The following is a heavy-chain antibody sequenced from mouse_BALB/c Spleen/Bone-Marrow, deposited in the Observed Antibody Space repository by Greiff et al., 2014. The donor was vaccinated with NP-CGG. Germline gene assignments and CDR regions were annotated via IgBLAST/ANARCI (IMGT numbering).Heavy chain of an antibody. CDR1: GFTFTDYY. Sequence: EVKLVESGGGLVQPGGSLRLSCATSGFTFTDYYMSWVRQPPGKALEWLGFISTKANGYTTEYSASVKARFTISRDNSQSILYLQMNTLRAEDSATYYCAREGVYYGNRYWYFDVWGAGTTVTVSS. D-gene: IGHD2-1*01. V-gene: IGHV7-3*02. CDR2: ISTKANGYTT. CDR3: AREGVYYGNRYWYFDV. J-gene: IGHJ1*01.